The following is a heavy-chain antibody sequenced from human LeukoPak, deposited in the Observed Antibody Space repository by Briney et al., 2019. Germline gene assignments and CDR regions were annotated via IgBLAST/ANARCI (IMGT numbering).Heavy chain of an antibody. CDR1: GYTFTSYD. CDR2: MNPNSGNT. V-gene: IGHV1-8*03. Sequence: GASAKVSCKASGYTFTSYDINWVRQATGQGLEWMGWMNPNSGNTGYAQKFQGRVTITRNTSISTAYMELSSLRSEDTAVYYCARGQYGGNRRGYFQHWGQGTLVTVPS. J-gene: IGHJ1*01. CDR3: ARGQYGGNRRGYFQH. D-gene: IGHD4-23*01.